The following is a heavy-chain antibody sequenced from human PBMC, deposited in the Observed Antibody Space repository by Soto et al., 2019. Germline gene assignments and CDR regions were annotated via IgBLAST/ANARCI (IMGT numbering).Heavy chain of an antibody. CDR2: SSTSIIDT. CDR3: ARDWRCSGGTCSDTFDI. V-gene: IGHV1-18*01. D-gene: IGHD2-15*01. Sequence: ASVKVSCKASGYTFTSYGISWVRQAPGQGIEWMGWSSTSIIDTRFAQKFQGRVTMTTDTSTSTAYMELRSLGSDDTAVYYCARDWRCSGGTCSDTFDIWGQGTMVTVSS. CDR1: GYTFTSYG. J-gene: IGHJ3*02.